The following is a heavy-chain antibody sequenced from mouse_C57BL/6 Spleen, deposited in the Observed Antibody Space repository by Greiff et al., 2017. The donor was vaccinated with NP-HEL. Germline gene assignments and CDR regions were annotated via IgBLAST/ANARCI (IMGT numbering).Heavy chain of an antibody. D-gene: IGHD2-4*01. J-gene: IGHJ4*01. CDR1: GFTFSDYG. V-gene: IGHV5-17*01. CDR2: ISSGSSTI. CDR3: ARPGDYDEGSAMDY. Sequence: EVKLVESGGGLVKPGGSLKLSCAASGFTFSDYGMHWVRQAPEKGLEWVAYISSGSSTIYYADTVKGRFTISRDNAKNTLFLQMTSLRSEDTAMYYCARPGDYDEGSAMDYWGQGTSVTVSS.